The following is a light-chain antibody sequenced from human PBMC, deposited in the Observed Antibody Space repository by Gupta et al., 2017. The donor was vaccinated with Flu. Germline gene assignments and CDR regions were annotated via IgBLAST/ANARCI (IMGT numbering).Light chain of an antibody. CDR2: HNH. V-gene: IGLV3-1*01. J-gene: IGLJ1*01. CDR1: QLGERF. Sequence: PGKTANITCSGAQLGERFTFWYQHKPGQSPILVIFHNHRRPAGIPGRFSGSSSGNTATLTISGSQPVDEADYYCQSEGDNNNYVFGTGTKVTVL. CDR3: QSEGDNNNYV.